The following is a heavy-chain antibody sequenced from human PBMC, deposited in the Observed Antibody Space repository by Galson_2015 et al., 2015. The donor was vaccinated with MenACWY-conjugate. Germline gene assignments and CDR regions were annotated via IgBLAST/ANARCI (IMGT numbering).Heavy chain of an antibody. J-gene: IGHJ4*02. V-gene: IGHV6-1*01. CDR1: GDSVSSHSAA. D-gene: IGHD6-13*01. Sequence: CAISGDSVSSHSAAWHWIRQSPSRGLEWLGRTYYKSKWYNDYAASVKSRMTIHPDTSKNLISLQLNSVTPEDTAVYYCAREVMFSRSFYAIDYWGPGTRVTVSS. CDR3: AREVMFSRSFYAIDY. CDR2: TYYKSKWYN.